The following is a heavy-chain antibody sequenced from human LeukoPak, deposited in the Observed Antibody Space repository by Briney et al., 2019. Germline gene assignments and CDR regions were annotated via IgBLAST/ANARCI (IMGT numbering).Heavy chain of an antibody. CDR2: MNPNSGNT. Sequence: ASVKVSCKASGYTFTSYDINWVRQATGQGLEWMGWMNPNSGNTGYARNFQGRVTMTRDTSISTAYMELSRLRSDDTAVYYCARAYCGGDCYSDAFDIWGQGTMVTVSS. J-gene: IGHJ3*02. D-gene: IGHD2-21*02. V-gene: IGHV1-8*01. CDR1: GYTFTSYD. CDR3: ARAYCGGDCYSDAFDI.